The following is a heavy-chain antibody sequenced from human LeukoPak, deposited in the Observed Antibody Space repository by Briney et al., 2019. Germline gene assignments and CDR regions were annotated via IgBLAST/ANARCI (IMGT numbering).Heavy chain of an antibody. CDR3: ARSRYYDSSGYWGRPGYYYYYMDV. V-gene: IGHV5-51*01. J-gene: IGHJ6*03. CDR2: FYPGDSDT. Sequence: RGESLKISCKGSGYSFTSYWIGWVRQMPGKGLEWMGIFYPGDSDTRYSPSFQGQVTISADKSISTAYLQWSSLKASDTAMYYCARSRYYDSSGYWGRPGYYYYYMDVWGKGTTVTISS. D-gene: IGHD3-22*01. CDR1: GYSFTSYW.